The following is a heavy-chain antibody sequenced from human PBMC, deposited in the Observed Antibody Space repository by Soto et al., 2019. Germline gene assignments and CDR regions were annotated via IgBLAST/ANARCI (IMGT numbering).Heavy chain of an antibody. V-gene: IGHV4-34*01. CDR2: INHSGST. D-gene: IGHD2-2*01. CDR1: GGSFSGYY. CDR3: ARLVRGYCSSTSCYSLFYYYYGMDV. J-gene: IGHJ6*02. Sequence: SETLSLTCAVYGGSFSGYYWSWIRQPPGKGLEWIGEINHSGSTNYNPSLKSRVTISVDTSKNQFSLKLSSVTAADTAVYYCARLVRGYCSSTSCYSLFYYYYGMDVWGQGTTVTVSS.